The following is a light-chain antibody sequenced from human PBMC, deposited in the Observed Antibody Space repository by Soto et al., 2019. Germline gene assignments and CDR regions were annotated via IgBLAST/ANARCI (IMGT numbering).Light chain of an antibody. CDR2: AAS. V-gene: IGKV1-6*01. Sequence: IQMTQSPSSLSASVGDRVTIPCRASQTIAGHLNWYQQKPGTPPKLLIYAASSFQSGVPSRFSGSGSGTDFTLTISSLQPEDFATYYCLQDYNFPWTFGQGTKVEIK. CDR1: QTIAGH. CDR3: LQDYNFPWT. J-gene: IGKJ1*01.